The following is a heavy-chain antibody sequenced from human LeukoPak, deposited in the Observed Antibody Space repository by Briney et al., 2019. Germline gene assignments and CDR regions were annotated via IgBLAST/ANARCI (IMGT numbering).Heavy chain of an antibody. D-gene: IGHD3-22*01. V-gene: IGHV1-69*05. CDR2: IIPIFGTA. Sequence: SVKVSCKASGGTFSSYAISWVRQAPGQGLEWMGGIIPIFGTANYAQKFQGRVTITTDESTGTAYMELSSLRSEDTAVYYCATTYYYDSSGSWVFDYWGQGTLVTVSS. J-gene: IGHJ4*02. CDR1: GGTFSSYA. CDR3: ATTYYYDSSGSWVFDY.